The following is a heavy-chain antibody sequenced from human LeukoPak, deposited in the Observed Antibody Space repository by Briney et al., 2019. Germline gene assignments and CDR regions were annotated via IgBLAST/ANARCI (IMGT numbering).Heavy chain of an antibody. Sequence: EASVKVSCKASGGTFSSYAISWVRQAPGQGLEWMGWISAYNGNTNYAQKFQGRVTMTTDTSTSTAYMELRSLRSDDTAVYYCARDPPVLYDSSGPIFDYWGQGTLVTVSS. D-gene: IGHD3-22*01. CDR2: ISAYNGNT. V-gene: IGHV1-18*01. CDR3: ARDPPVLYDSSGPIFDY. J-gene: IGHJ4*02. CDR1: GGTFSSYA.